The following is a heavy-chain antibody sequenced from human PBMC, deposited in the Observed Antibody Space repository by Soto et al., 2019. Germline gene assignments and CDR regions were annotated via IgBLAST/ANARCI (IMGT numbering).Heavy chain of an antibody. V-gene: IGHV4-4*02. CDR3: ARHIAVPTTRGFDY. Sequence: QVQLQESGPGLVKPSGTLSLTCTVSGGSVSSTNWWSWVRQAPGEGLEWIGEIFHSGTTNYNPSRKSRVVISMDTSTNPLSLRLDSVTAADTALYFCARHIAVPTTRGFDYWGQGTLVTVSS. CDR2: IFHSGTT. D-gene: IGHD2-15*01. CDR1: GGSVSSTNW. J-gene: IGHJ4*02.